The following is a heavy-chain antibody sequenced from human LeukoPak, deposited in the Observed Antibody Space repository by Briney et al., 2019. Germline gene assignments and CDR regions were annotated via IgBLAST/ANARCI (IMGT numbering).Heavy chain of an antibody. D-gene: IGHD3-22*01. Sequence: ESGPTLVKPTQTLTLTCTFSGFSLSTSGVGVGWIRQPPGKALEWLALIYWDDDKRYSPSLKSRLTITKDTSKNQVVLTMTNMDPVDTATYYCAHRRSHYYDSSGYPSAEYFQHWGQGTLVTVSS. CDR3: AHRRSHYYDSSGYPSAEYFQH. CDR1: GFSLSTSGVG. J-gene: IGHJ1*01. V-gene: IGHV2-5*02. CDR2: IYWDDDK.